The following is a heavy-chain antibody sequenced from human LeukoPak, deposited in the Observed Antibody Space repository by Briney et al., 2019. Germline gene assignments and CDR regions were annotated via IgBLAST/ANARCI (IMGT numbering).Heavy chain of an antibody. Sequence: ASVTVSCKASRHTFTGYYMHWVRQAPGQGLEWMGWINPNNGGTNYAQKFRGRVTMTSDTSISTAYMQLSSLISDDTAVYYCASPDYYGSGSYQFDPWGQGTLVIVSS. CDR1: RHTFTGYY. CDR3: ASPDYYGSGSYQFDP. CDR2: INPNNGGT. V-gene: IGHV1-2*02. J-gene: IGHJ5*02. D-gene: IGHD3-10*01.